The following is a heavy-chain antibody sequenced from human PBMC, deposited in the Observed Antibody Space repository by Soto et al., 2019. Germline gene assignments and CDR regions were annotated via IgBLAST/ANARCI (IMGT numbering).Heavy chain of an antibody. CDR1: GGSFSGYY. D-gene: IGHD6-13*01. CDR2: INHSGST. Sequence: SETLSLTCAVYGGSFSGYYWSWIRQPPGKGLEWIGEINHSGSTNYNPSLKSRVTISVDTSKNQFSLMLSSVTAADTAVYYCATVGGRWYDYYYYGMDVWGQGTTVTVSS. CDR3: ATVGGRWYDYYYYGMDV. V-gene: IGHV4-34*01. J-gene: IGHJ6*02.